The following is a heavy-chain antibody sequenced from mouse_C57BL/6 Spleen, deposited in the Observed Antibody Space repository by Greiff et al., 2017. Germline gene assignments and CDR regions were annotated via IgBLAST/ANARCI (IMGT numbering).Heavy chain of an antibody. CDR1: GYTFTSYW. CDR3: ARGETMVTTRDGYYYAMDY. D-gene: IGHD2-2*01. Sequence: QVQLQQPGAELVRPGSSVKLSCKASGYTFTSYWMHWVKQRPLQGLEWIGNIDPSDSETHYNQKFKDKATLTVDKSSSTAYMQLSSLTSEDSAVYYCARGETMVTTRDGYYYAMDYWGQGTSVTVSS. V-gene: IGHV1-52*01. CDR2: IDPSDSET. J-gene: IGHJ4*01.